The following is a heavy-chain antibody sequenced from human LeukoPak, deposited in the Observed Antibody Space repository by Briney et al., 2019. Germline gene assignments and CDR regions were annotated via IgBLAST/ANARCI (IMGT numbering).Heavy chain of an antibody. CDR2: IYSGGST. CDR1: GFTVSSNY. V-gene: IGHV3-66*01. J-gene: IGHJ4*02. Sequence: SGGSLRLSCAASGFTVSSNYMGWVRQAPGKGLEWVSVIYSGGSTYYADSVKGRFTISRDNSKNTLYLRMNSLRAEDTAVYFCARGRDRFDFWGQGTLVTVSS. CDR3: ARGRDRFDF.